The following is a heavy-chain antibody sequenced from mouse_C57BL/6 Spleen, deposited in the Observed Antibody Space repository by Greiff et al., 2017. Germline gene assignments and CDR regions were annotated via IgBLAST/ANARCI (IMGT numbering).Heavy chain of an antibody. J-gene: IGHJ1*03. Sequence: VQLQQSGPELVKPGASVKISCKASGYAFSSSWMNWVKQRPGKGLEWIGRIYPGDGDTNYNGKFKGKATLTADKSSSTAYMQLSSLTSEDSAVXFCARSHYYGSSCYFDVWGTGTTGTVAS. CDR2: IYPGDGDT. V-gene: IGHV1-82*01. CDR1: GYAFSSSW. D-gene: IGHD1-1*01. CDR3: ARSHYYGSSCYFDV.